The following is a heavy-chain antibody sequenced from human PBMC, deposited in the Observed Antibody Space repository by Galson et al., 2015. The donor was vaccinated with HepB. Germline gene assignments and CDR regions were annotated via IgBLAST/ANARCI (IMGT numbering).Heavy chain of an antibody. CDR2: RSSTRS. V-gene: IGHV4-31*03. D-gene: IGHD3-10*01. J-gene: IGHJ5*02. CDR1: GVSINSGGYH. CDR3: ALSPTYGSGNFGWFAP. Sequence: TLSLTCTVSGVSINSGGYHWNWIRQHPGIGLEWLGYRSSTRSNSNPSLRGRLTISLDTSKNPFSLELSSVTAADTAVYYCALSPTYGSGNFGWFAPWGQGSLVTVSS.